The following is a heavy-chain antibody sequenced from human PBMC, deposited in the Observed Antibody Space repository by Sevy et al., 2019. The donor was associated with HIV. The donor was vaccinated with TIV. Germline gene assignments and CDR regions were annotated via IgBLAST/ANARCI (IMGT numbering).Heavy chain of an antibody. CDR2: TKSKTDGGAI. CDR3: ITDPGYRGYDEEVINYYYYGMDV. J-gene: IGHJ6*02. V-gene: IGHV3-15*01. Sequence: GGSLRLSCAASGFTFSSAWMSWVRLAPGKGLEWVGHTKSKTDGGAIDYAAPVKGRFTISREDSKNTLYLQMNSLKTEDIAVYYCITDPGYRGYDEEVINYYYYGMDVWGQGTTVTVSS. D-gene: IGHD5-12*01. CDR1: GFTFSSAW.